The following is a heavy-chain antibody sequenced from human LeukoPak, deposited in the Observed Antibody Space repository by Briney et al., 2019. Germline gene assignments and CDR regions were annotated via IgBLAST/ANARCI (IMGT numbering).Heavy chain of an antibody. CDR3: ARHGSLADRAFDF. D-gene: IGHD3-10*01. CDR2: IYYSGST. Sequence: PSETLSLTCTVSGGSISTYYWSWIRQPPGKGLEWIWDIYYSGSTNYNPSLKSRVTISVDTSKNQSSLKLSSLTAADTAVYYCARHGSLADRAFDFWGQGTLVTVSA. J-gene: IGHJ4*01. CDR1: GGSISTYY. V-gene: IGHV4-59*08.